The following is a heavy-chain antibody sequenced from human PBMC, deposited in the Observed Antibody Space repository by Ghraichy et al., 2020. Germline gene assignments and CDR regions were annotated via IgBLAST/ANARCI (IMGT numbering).Heavy chain of an antibody. CDR3: ARDLRWGYFDY. CDR2: SYYSGSS. CDR1: GDSFSSYY. D-gene: IGHD3-16*01. V-gene: IGHV4-59*01. J-gene: IGHJ4*02. Sequence: SETLSLTCTVSGDSFSSYYWSWIRQPPGKGLEWIGYSYYSGSSNYNPSLKSRVTISVDTSKNQFSLRLSSVTAADTAVYYCARDLRWGYFDYWGQGTLVTVSS.